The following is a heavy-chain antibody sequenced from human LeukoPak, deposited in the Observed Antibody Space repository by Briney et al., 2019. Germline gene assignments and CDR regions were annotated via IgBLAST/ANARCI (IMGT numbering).Heavy chain of an antibody. V-gene: IGHV4-59*01. J-gene: IGHJ4*02. CDR1: GGFISSYY. CDR3: ASSWRPYYFDY. CDR2: IYYSGST. Sequence: SETLSLTCTVSGGFISSYYWSWIRQPPGKGLEWIGYIYYSGSTNYNPSLKSRVTISVDTSKNQFSLKLSSVTAADTAVYYCASSWRPYYFDYWGQGTLVTVSS.